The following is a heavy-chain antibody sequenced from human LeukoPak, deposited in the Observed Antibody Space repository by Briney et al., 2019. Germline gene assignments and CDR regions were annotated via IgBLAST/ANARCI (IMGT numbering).Heavy chain of an antibody. CDR2: IYYSGGT. CDR3: ARETPGAGHFDY. D-gene: IGHD7-27*01. J-gene: IGHJ4*02. V-gene: IGHV4-59*01. Sequence: SETLSLTCTVSGGSINYYHWMWIRQPPGKGLEWIGYIYYSGGTHYNPSLKSRVTMLVDTSKNQFSLKLTAVTAADTAVYYCARETPGAGHFDYWGQGSLVTVSS. CDR1: GGSINYYH.